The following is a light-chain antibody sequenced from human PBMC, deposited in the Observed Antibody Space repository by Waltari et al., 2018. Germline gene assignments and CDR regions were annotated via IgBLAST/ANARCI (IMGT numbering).Light chain of an antibody. Sequence: AGAQQTPGQAPRRIIYGGSSRATGIPASGRGSGAGTHFTLTISSLQSEDFVVEYCQQYNNTSCTFGQGAKLEIK. CDR3: QQYNNTSCT. V-gene: IGKV3D-15*01. J-gene: IGKJ2*02. CDR2: GGS.